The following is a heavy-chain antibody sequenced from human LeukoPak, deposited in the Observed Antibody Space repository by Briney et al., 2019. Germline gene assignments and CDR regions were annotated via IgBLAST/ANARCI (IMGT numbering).Heavy chain of an antibody. D-gene: IGHD3-9*01. CDR2: IYYSGST. CDR3: AALRYFDWLFLFDY. J-gene: IGHJ4*02. Sequence: SETLSLTCTASGGSISSYYWSWIRQPPGKGLEWIGYIYYSGSTNYNPSLKSRVTISVDTSKNQFSLKLSSVTAADTAVYYCAALRYFDWLFLFDYWGQGTLVTVSS. V-gene: IGHV4-59*08. CDR1: GGSISSYY.